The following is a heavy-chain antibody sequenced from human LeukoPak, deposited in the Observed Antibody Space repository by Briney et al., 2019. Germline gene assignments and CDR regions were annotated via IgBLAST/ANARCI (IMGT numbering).Heavy chain of an antibody. CDR3: ARDRGSSGYYSY. V-gene: IGHV3-21*01. J-gene: IGHJ4*02. CDR1: GFTFSSYS. CDR2: ISSSSSYI. D-gene: IGHD3-22*01. Sequence: GGSLRLSCAASGFTFSSYSMNWVRQAPGKVLEWVSSISSSSSYIYYADSVKGRFTISRDNAENSLYLQMNSLRAEDTAVYYCARDRGSSGYYSYWGQGTLVTVSS.